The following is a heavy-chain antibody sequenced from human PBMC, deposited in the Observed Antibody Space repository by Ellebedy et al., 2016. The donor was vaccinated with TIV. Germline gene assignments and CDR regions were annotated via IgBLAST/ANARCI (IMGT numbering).Heavy chain of an antibody. CDR3: ATHTGSYNELRLDK. Sequence: GASLKISCKGSGYSFNNYWIAWVRQMPGKGLEWMGMIQLSDSHNKYSTSCQGHVTISGDKSTSTSYLQWGSREASDAAMYYCATHTGSYNELRLDKWGQGTLVTVSS. CDR2: IQLSDSHN. D-gene: IGHD3-10*01. CDR1: GYSFNNYW. V-gene: IGHV5-51*01. J-gene: IGHJ4*02.